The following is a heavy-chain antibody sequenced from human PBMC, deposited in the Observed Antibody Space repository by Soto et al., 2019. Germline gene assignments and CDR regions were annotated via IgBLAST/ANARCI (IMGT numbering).Heavy chain of an antibody. Sequence: SETLSLTCAVSSGSISSSNWWSWVRQPPGKGLEWIGEIYHSGSTNYNPSLKSRVTISVDKSKNQFSLKLSSVTAADTAVYYCARVMYYDFWSGYSRRNWFDPWGQGTLVTVS. CDR3: ARVMYYDFWSGYSRRNWFDP. J-gene: IGHJ5*02. D-gene: IGHD3-3*01. CDR1: SGSISSSNW. CDR2: IYHSGST. V-gene: IGHV4-4*02.